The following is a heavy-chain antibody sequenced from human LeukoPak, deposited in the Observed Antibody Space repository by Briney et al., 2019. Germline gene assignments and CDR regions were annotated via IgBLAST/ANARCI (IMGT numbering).Heavy chain of an antibody. V-gene: IGHV4-59*11. D-gene: IGHD3-22*01. Sequence: PSETLSLTCTVSGGSISSHYWSWIRQPPGKGLEWIGYIYYSGSTNYNPSLKSRVTMSVDTSKNQFSLKLSSVTAADTAVYYCARDHLDSGSDAFDIWGQGTMVTVSS. CDR3: ARDHLDSGSDAFDI. CDR2: IYYSGST. J-gene: IGHJ3*02. CDR1: GGSISSHY.